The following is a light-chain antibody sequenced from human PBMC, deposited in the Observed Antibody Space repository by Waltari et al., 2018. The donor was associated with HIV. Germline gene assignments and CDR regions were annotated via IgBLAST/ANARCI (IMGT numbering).Light chain of an antibody. Sequence: SNDLTQPPSVSVSPGPTATIPCSQIKLADKYTYWYQQQPGQSPALVIYQDSKRPSGIPERFSGSNSGNTATLTIAGTQTVDEADYYCQAWDNSTAYVFGTGTKVTVL. J-gene: IGLJ1*01. CDR3: QAWDNSTAYV. CDR2: QDS. V-gene: IGLV3-1*01. CDR1: KLADKY.